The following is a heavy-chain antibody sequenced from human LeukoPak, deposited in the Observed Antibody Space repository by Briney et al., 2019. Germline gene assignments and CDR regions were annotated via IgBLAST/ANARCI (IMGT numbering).Heavy chain of an antibody. J-gene: IGHJ4*02. V-gene: IGHV4-39*07. Sequence: SETLSLTCTVSGGSISSSSYYWGWIRQPPGKGLEGIGSFYYSGSTYYNPSLKSRVTISVDTSKNQFSLKLNSVTAADTAVYYCARAALRTPLTYFDYWGQGTLVTVSS. CDR2: FYYSGST. CDR1: GGSISSSSYY. D-gene: IGHD5-12*01. CDR3: ARAALRTPLTYFDY.